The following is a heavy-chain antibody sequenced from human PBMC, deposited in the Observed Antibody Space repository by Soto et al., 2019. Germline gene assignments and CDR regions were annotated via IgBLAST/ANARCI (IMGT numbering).Heavy chain of an antibody. Sequence: ASVKVSCKTSGYSFTDYDIHWVRQAAGQGLEWMGWMNAGNGKTKYSQKFQGRVTITRDTSASTAYMELSSLRSEDTAVYYCARDLAPDIWGQGTLVTAPQ. CDR3: ARDLAPDI. CDR1: GYSFTDYD. J-gene: IGHJ4*02. CDR2: MNAGNGKT. V-gene: IGHV1-3*01.